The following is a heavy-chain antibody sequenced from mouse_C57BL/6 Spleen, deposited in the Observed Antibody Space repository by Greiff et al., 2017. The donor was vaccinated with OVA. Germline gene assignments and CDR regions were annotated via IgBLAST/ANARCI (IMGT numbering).Heavy chain of an antibody. CDR2: IWSGGST. CDR3: AKSGSSYWYFDV. V-gene: IGHV2-4*01. J-gene: IGHJ1*03. CDR1: GFSLTSYG. D-gene: IGHD1-1*01. Sequence: VHLVESGPGLVQPSQSLSITCTVSGFSLTSYGVHWVRQPPGKGLEWLGVIWSGGSTDYNAAFISRLSISKDNSKSQVFFKMNSLQADDTAIYYCAKSGSSYWYFDVWGTGTTVTVSS.